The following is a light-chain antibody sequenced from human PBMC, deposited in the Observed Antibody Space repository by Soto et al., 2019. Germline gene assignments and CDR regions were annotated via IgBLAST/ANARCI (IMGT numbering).Light chain of an antibody. J-gene: IGKJ1*01. V-gene: IGKV3-20*01. CDR2: GAS. Sequence: EIVLTQSPGTLSLSPGERATLSCRASQSVSSNFLAWYQQKPGQAPRLLIYGASNRATGIPDRFSGSGSGKDFTLTISRLEPEDFAVFYCQQYGSSPRTFGQGTKVEIK. CDR3: QQYGSSPRT. CDR1: QSVSSNF.